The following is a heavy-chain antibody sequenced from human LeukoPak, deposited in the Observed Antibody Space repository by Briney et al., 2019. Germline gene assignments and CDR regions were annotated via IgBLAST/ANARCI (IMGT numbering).Heavy chain of an antibody. Sequence: GGSLRLSCAASGFTFSSYWMHWVRQAPGKGLVWVSRINSDGSSTSYADSVKGLITISRDNAKNTLYLQMNSLRAEDTAVYYCARARRHYDSSGHSYFDYWGQGTLVTVSS. V-gene: IGHV3-74*01. CDR1: GFTFSSYW. J-gene: IGHJ4*02. CDR2: INSDGSST. CDR3: ARARRHYDSSGHSYFDY. D-gene: IGHD3-22*01.